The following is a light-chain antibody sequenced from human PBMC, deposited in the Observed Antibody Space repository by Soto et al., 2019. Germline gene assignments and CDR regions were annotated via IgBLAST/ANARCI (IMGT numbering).Light chain of an antibody. CDR2: DVT. Sequence: QSALTQPASVSGSPGQSITISCTGTSSDIGGYDYVSWYQQHPGKAPKLMIYDVTNRPSGVSSRFSGSGSGYTASLTISSLQAEDEADYYCSSFTATDTLVVFGGGTKLTVL. CDR1: SSDIGGYDY. J-gene: IGLJ2*01. V-gene: IGLV2-14*03. CDR3: SSFTATDTLVV.